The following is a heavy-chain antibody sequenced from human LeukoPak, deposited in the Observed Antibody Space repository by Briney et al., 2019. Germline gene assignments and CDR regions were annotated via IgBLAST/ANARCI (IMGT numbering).Heavy chain of an antibody. CDR1: GGSFSGYY. CDR3: ARGRFPNYYDSSGPTSANDY. V-gene: IGHV4-34*01. Sequence: SETLSLTCAVYGGSFSGYYWSWIRQPPGKGLEWIGEINHSGSTNYNPSLKSRVTISVDTSKNQFSLKLSSVTAADTAVYYCARGRFPNYYDSSGPTSANDYWGQGTLVTVSS. CDR2: INHSGST. D-gene: IGHD3-22*01. J-gene: IGHJ4*02.